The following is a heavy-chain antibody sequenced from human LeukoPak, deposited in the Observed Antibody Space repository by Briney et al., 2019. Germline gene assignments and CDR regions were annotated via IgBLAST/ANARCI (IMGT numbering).Heavy chain of an antibody. D-gene: IGHD1-26*01. Sequence: ASVKVSCKASGYTFTGYYIHWVRQAPGQGLEWMGWINPNSGGTNYAQKFQGRVTMTRDTSISTAYMELSRLRSDDTAVYYCARAPEWELASFDYWGQGTLVTVSS. CDR2: INPNSGGT. CDR3: ARAPEWELASFDY. CDR1: GYTFTGYY. J-gene: IGHJ4*02. V-gene: IGHV1-2*02.